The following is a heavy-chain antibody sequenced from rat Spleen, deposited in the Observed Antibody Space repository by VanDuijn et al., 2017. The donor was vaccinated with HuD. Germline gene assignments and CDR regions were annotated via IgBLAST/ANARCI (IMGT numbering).Heavy chain of an antibody. CDR3: ARHAWYFDF. CDR2: ISYEGSST. Sequence: EVQLVESGGGLVQPGRSMKLSCAASGFTFSDYYMAWVRQAPKKGLEWVASISYEGSSTYYGDSVKGRFTISRDNAKSTLYLQMNSLRSEDTATYYCARHAWYFDFWGPGTMVTVSS. CDR1: GFTFSDYY. V-gene: IGHV5-22*01. J-gene: IGHJ1*01.